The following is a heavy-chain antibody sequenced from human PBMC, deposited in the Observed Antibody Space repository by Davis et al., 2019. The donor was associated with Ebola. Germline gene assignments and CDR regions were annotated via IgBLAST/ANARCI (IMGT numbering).Heavy chain of an antibody. CDR1: GYTLTELS. CDR3: ARWAVITPTAWDY. D-gene: IGHD4-23*01. Sequence: ASVKVSCKVSGYTLTELSMHWVRQAPGKGLEWMGGFDPEDGEPIYAQKFQGRVTMTTDTSTNTAYMELRSLKSDDTAVYYCARWAVITPTAWDYWGQGTLVTVSS. J-gene: IGHJ4*02. CDR2: FDPEDGEP. V-gene: IGHV1-24*01.